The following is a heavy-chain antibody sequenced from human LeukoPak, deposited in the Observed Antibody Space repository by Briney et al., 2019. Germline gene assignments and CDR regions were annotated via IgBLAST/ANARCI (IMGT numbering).Heavy chain of an antibody. D-gene: IGHD3-10*01. V-gene: IGHV1-2*02. CDR3: ARDTPNSFIWFGELFV. CDR2: INPNTGGT. J-gene: IGHJ4*02. CDR1: GYTFTGYY. Sequence: ASVKVSCKASGYTFTGYYMHWVRQAPGQGLEWMGWINPNTGGTNFAQRFQGRLTMTRDSSIGTVYMELSRLTSDDTAVYYCARDTPNSFIWFGELFVWGPGTLVTVS.